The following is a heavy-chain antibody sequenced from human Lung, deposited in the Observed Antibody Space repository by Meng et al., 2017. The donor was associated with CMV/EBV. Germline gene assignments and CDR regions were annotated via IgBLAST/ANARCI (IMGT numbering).Heavy chain of an antibody. CDR3: ARDLGNSSRWYFQYYFDC. CDR2: INPSDNTT. J-gene: IGHJ4*02. Sequence: ASXXVSXKASGYTLTNYYIHWVRQAPGQGREWIGIINPSDNTTIYAQKFQGRVTMTRDTSTSTVYMELSSLRSDDTALYYCARDLGNSSRWYFQYYFDCWXQGTLVTVSS. V-gene: IGHV1-46*01. D-gene: IGHD6-13*01. CDR1: GYTLTNYY.